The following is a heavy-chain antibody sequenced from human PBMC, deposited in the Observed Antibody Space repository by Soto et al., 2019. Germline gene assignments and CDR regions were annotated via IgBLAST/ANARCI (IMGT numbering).Heavy chain of an antibody. CDR2: ISGSGDTS. CDR1: GFTFSTYA. V-gene: IGHV3-23*01. CDR3: GRGSSPVSSYYGVGG. J-gene: IGHJ6*02. Sequence: EVQLLESGGGLVQPGGSLKLSCAASGFTFSTYAIRWVRQAPGKGLEWVPIISGSGDTSYYADSGKGRFTVSSAHSKNTLDLQMNNLRAEDAAVYYCGRGSSPVSSYYGVGGWGRGTSVTVSS.